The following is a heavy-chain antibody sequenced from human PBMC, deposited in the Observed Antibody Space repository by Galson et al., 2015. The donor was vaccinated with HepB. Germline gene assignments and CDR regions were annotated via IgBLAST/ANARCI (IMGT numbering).Heavy chain of an antibody. Sequence: SVKVSCKASGGTFSSYAIFWVRQAPGQGLEWMGGIIPMYDIGNYAQKFQDRVTITADKSTSTAYMELSSLRSDDTAMYYCARAREECTSSSGLPRWGQGTLVTVSP. CDR3: ARAREECTSSSGLPR. J-gene: IGHJ4*02. CDR2: IIPMYDIG. V-gene: IGHV1-69*10. D-gene: IGHD6-6*01. CDR1: GGTFSSYA.